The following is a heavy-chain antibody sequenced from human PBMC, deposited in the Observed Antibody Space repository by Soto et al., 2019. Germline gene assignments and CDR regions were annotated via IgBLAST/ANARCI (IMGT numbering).Heavy chain of an antibody. CDR2: VYATGTT. J-gene: IGHJ5*02. CDR1: GGSISKFY. V-gene: IGHV4-4*07. CDR3: VRDGSKSLRDWFDP. Sequence: LSLTCNVSGGSISKFYWAWIRKTAGNGLEWMGRVYATGTTDYNPSLRSRVAMSVDISKKTFSLRLRSVTGADSGVYYCVRDGSKSLRDWFDPWGQGILVTVSS.